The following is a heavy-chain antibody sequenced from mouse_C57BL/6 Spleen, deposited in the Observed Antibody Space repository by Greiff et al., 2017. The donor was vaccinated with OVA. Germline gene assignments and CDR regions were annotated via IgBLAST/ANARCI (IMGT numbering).Heavy chain of an antibody. Sequence: VQLQQSGPELVKPGASVKMSCKASGYTFTDYNMHWVKQSHGKSLEWFGYINPNNGGTSYNQKFKGKATLTVNKSSSTAYMELRSLTSEDSAVYYCARITTLPYWYFDVWGTGTTVTVSS. CDR3: ARITTLPYWYFDV. CDR1: GYTFTDYN. D-gene: IGHD1-1*01. J-gene: IGHJ1*03. V-gene: IGHV1-22*01. CDR2: INPNNGGT.